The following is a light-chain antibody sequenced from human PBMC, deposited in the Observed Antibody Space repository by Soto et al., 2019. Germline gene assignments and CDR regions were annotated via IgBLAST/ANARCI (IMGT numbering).Light chain of an antibody. CDR2: GAS. J-gene: IGKJ2*01. Sequence: EIVLTQSPGPLSLSPGERATLSCRASQTVRSNFLAWYQQKHGQAPRLVIFGASSRATGIPDRFSGSGSGTDFTLTISRLEPEDFAVYYCQQYGGSPRTFGQGPKLEIK. CDR1: QTVRSNF. V-gene: IGKV3-20*01. CDR3: QQYGGSPRT.